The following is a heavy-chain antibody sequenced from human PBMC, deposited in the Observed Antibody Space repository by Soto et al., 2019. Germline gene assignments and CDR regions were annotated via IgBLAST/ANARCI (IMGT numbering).Heavy chain of an antibody. CDR3: AKGGLRAGSYGMDV. D-gene: IGHD4-17*01. CDR2: IWYDGSNK. CDR1: GFTFSTYS. J-gene: IGHJ6*02. V-gene: IGHV3-33*06. Sequence: GGSLRLSCAASGFTFSTYSMYWVRQAPGKGLEWVAVIWYDGSNKYYEDSVKGRFTISRDNSKNTLYLQMNSLRVEDTAVYYCAKGGLRAGSYGMDVWGQGTTVTVSS.